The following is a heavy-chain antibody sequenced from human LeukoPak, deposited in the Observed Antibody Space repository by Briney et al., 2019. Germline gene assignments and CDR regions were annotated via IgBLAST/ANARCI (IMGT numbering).Heavy chain of an antibody. Sequence: PSETLSLTCAVYGGSFSNYYWSWIRQPPGKGLEWIGEINHSGNTNYNSSLKGRVTISVDTSKNQFSLRVNSVTAADTAVYYCARGLLDSSNYGLSFDPWGQGTLVTVSS. V-gene: IGHV4-34*01. CDR2: INHSGNT. D-gene: IGHD4-11*01. CDR3: ARGLLDSSNYGLSFDP. CDR1: GGSFSNYY. J-gene: IGHJ5*02.